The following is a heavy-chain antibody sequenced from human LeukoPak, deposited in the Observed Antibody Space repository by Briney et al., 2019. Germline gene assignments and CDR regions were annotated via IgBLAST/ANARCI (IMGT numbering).Heavy chain of an antibody. V-gene: IGHV3-30*02. D-gene: IGHD6-19*01. CDR3: ARILSSAWGELGY. CDR1: AFRSSIYG. Sequence: GQSLSLSCPLSAFRSSIYGMHCVRQLPSSGREWVAFIRTDGRNTYYTDSVKGRFTISRDNTKNTLYLQMSSLRAEDTAVYYCARILSSAWGELGYWGQGNLVTVSS. J-gene: IGHJ4*02. CDR2: IRTDGRNT.